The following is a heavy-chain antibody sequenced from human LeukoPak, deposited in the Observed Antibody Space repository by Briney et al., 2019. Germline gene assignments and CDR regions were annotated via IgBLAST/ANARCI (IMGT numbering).Heavy chain of an antibody. J-gene: IGHJ4*02. CDR3: ARHAGATAGYYFDY. CDR1: GGSVSSGGYY. CDR2: IYYSGST. D-gene: IGHD1-26*01. Sequence: SETLSLTCTVSGGSVSSGGYYWSWIRQHPGKGLEWIGYIYYSGSTYYNPSLKSRVTISVDTSKNQFSLKLSSVTAADTAVYYCARHAGATAGYYFDYWGQGTLVTVSS. V-gene: IGHV4-31*03.